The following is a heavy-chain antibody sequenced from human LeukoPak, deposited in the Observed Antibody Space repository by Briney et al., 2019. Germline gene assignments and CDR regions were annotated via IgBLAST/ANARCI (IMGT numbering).Heavy chain of an antibody. CDR1: GFTFSSYG. J-gene: IGHJ6*02. D-gene: IGHD6-13*01. V-gene: IGHV3-33*01. CDR3: AREYLAAGTDYYYYGMDV. Sequence: PGGSLRLSCAASGFTFSSYGMHWVRQAPGKGLEWVAVIWYDGSNKYYADSVKGRFTISRDNSRNTLYLQMNSLRAEDTAVYYCAREYLAAGTDYYYYGMDVWGQGTTVTVS. CDR2: IWYDGSNK.